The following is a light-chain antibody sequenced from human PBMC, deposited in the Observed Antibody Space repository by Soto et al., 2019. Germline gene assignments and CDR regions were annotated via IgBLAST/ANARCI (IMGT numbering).Light chain of an antibody. V-gene: IGLV1-40*01. J-gene: IGLJ2*01. Sequence: QLVLTQPPSVSGAPGQRVTISCTGSSSNIGAGYDVHWYQQLPGTAPKLLIYGNSNRPSGVPDRFSGSKSGTSASLAITGLQAEDEADYYCQSYDSSLSAVVFGGGTKLNVL. CDR3: QSYDSSLSAVV. CDR1: SSNIGAGYD. CDR2: GNS.